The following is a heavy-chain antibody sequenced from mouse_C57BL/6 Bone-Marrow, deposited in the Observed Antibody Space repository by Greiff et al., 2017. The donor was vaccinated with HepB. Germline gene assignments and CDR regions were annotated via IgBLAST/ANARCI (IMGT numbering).Heavy chain of an antibody. J-gene: IGHJ3*01. CDR3: ARSSRAWFAY. V-gene: IGHV1-54*01. CDR1: GYAFTNYL. D-gene: IGHD3-3*01. Sequence: VQLQESGAELVRPGTSVKLSCKASGYAFTNYLIEWVKQRPGQGLEWIGVINPGSGGTNYNEKFKGKATLTADKSSSTAYIHLSSLTSQDSAVYFCARSSRAWFAYWGQGTLVTVSA. CDR2: INPGSGGT.